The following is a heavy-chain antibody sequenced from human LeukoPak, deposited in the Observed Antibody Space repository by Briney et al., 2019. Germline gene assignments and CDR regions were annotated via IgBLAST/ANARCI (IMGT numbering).Heavy chain of an antibody. J-gene: IGHJ4*02. CDR3: ARVGLRLGELSP. CDR1: GGSISNYY. Sequence: SETLSLTCTVSGGSISNYYWNWIRQPPGKGLEWIGYIYYSGSTNYNPSLKSRVTISVDTSKNQFSLNLSSVTAADTAVYYCARVGLRLGELSPWGQGTLVTVSS. D-gene: IGHD3-16*02. V-gene: IGHV4-59*01. CDR2: IYYSGST.